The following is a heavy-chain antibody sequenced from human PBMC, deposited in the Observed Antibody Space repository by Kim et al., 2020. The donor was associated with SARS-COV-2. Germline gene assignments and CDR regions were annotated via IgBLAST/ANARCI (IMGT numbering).Heavy chain of an antibody. J-gene: IGHJ6*02. V-gene: IGHV1-69*13. CDR3: ARAFYSYGYGGPYYYYGMDV. Sequence: SVKVSCKASGGTFSSYAISWVRQAPGQGLEWMGGIIPIFGTANYAQKFQGRVTITADESTSTAYMELSSLRSEDTAVYYCARAFYSYGYGGPYYYYGMDVWGQGTTVTVSS. CDR2: IIPIFGTA. CDR1: GGTFSSYA. D-gene: IGHD5-18*01.